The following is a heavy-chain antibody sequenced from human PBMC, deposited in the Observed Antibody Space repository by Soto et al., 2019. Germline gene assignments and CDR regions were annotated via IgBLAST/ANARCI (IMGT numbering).Heavy chain of an antibody. CDR1: GFNFSSYA. CDR2: ISGSGGST. D-gene: IGHD3-9*01. V-gene: IGHV3-23*01. Sequence: GVSLRLSCAASGFNFSSYAMSWVRQAPGKGLEWVSAISGSGGSTYYADSVKGRFTISRDNSKNTLYLQMNSLRAEDTAVYYCAKDYDILTGYYPFDYWGQGTLVTVS. CDR3: AKDYDILTGYYPFDY. J-gene: IGHJ4*02.